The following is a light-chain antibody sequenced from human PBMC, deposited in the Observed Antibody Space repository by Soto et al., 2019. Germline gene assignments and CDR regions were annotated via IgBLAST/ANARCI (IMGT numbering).Light chain of an antibody. Sequence: DIQMTQSPSSLSASVGDRVTLACRASQTISSYLNWYQQRPGTAPKLLVYTASSLQSGVPSRFSASGSGTDFTLTISSMQPEDFATYYCQQSYNTPWTFGRGTKVDIK. V-gene: IGKV1-39*01. J-gene: IGKJ1*01. CDR2: TAS. CDR1: QTISSY. CDR3: QQSYNTPWT.